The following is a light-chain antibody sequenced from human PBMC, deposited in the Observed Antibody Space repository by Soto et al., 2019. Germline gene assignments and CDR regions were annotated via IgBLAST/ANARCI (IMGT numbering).Light chain of an antibody. V-gene: IGLV2-23*02. J-gene: IGLJ3*02. CDR3: CSYANTATFV. CDR1: SSDVGNYNL. Sequence: QSALTQPASVSGSPGQSITISCTGTSSDVGNYNLVSWYQQHPGKAPKLMIYEVSKRPSGVSNRFSGSKSGNAASLTISGLQAEDEADYYCCSYANTATFVFGGGTKVTVL. CDR2: EVS.